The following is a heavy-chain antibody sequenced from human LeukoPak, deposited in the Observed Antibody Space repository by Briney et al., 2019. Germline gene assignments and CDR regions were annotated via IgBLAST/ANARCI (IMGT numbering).Heavy chain of an antibody. CDR1: GFTFGDYA. V-gene: IGHV3-49*04. Sequence: GGSLRLSCTASGFTFGDYAMSWVRQAPGKGLEWVGFIRSKAYGGTTEYAASVKGRFTISRDDSKSIAYLQMNSLKTEDTAVYYCTRHSRSSWASFDYWGQGTLVTVSS. J-gene: IGHJ4*02. CDR2: IRSKAYGGTT. D-gene: IGHD6-13*01. CDR3: TRHSRSSWASFDY.